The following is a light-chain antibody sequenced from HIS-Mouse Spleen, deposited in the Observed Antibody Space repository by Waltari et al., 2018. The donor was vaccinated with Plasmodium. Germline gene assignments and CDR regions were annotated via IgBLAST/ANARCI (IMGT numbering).Light chain of an antibody. CDR1: SSDVGSYNL. Sequence: QSALTQPASVSGSPGQSITISCTGTSSDVGSYNLVSWYQQHPGKAPKLRIYEGSKRPSRVSNRCAGSKSGNTASLTISGLQAEDEADYYCCSYAGSSTYVFGTGTKVTVL. CDR3: CSYAGSSTYV. J-gene: IGLJ1*01. V-gene: IGLV2-23*01. CDR2: EGS.